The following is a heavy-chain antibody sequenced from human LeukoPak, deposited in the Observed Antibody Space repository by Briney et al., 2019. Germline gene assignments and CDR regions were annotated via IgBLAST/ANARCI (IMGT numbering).Heavy chain of an antibody. V-gene: IGHV4-4*07. Sequence: SETLSLTCTVSGGSISSYYWSWIRQPAGKGLEWIGRIYTSGSTNYNPSLKSRVTMSVDTSKNQFSLKLSSVTAADTAVYYCARDLGSIAAAGTRWFDPWGQGTLVAVSS. J-gene: IGHJ5*02. CDR1: GGSISSYY. CDR2: IYTSGST. D-gene: IGHD6-13*01. CDR3: ARDLGSIAAAGTRWFDP.